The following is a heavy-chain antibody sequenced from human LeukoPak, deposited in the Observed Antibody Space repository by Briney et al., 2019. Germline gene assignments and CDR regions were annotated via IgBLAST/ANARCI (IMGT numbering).Heavy chain of an antibody. J-gene: IGHJ6*03. CDR1: GCNFPIYW. D-gene: IGHD6-13*01. CDR2: IYPDDSNT. V-gene: IGHV5-51*01. CDR3: ARQGAAGKYYYYYMDV. Sequence: GESLQISCQGSGCNFPIYWIGWVRQMPGQGLEWMGIIYPDDSNTIYGPSFQGQVTISADKSINTAYLEWSSLKASDTAIYYCARQGAAGKYYYYYMDVWGKGTTVTVSS.